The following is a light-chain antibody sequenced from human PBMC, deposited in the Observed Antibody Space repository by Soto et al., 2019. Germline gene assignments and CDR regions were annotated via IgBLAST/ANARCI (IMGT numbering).Light chain of an antibody. V-gene: IGKV3-20*01. CDR2: GAS. CDR1: QSVSSSY. J-gene: IGKJ2*01. Sequence: EIVLTQSPGTLSLSPGGRATLSCRASQSVSSSYLAWYQQKPGQAPRLLIYGASSRATGIPDRFSGSGSGTQFTLTISRLEPEDFALHYCQQYGTSPRTFGQGTKVEIK. CDR3: QQYGTSPRT.